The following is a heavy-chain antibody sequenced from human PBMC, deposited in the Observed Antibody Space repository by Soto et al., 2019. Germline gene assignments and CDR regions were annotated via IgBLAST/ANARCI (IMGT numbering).Heavy chain of an antibody. CDR2: IHYSGTT. D-gene: IGHD2-8*01. Sequence: PSETLSLTCTVSGTSISSYYWSWIRQPPGKGLEWIANIHYSGTTNYNPSLASRVTLSVDTSKNQFSLKMTSVTAADRAMYFGARDNSYAIDYWGRGTLVTVSS. CDR3: ARDNSYAIDY. CDR1: GTSISSYY. V-gene: IGHV4-59*01. J-gene: IGHJ4*02.